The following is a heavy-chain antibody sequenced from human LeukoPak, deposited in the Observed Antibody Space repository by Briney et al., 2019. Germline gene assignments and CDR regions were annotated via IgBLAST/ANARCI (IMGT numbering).Heavy chain of an antibody. Sequence: SVTVSCKASGGTFSSYAISWGRQAPGQGLEWMGRIIPILGIANYAQKFQGRVTITADKSTSTAYMELSSLRSEDTAVYYCASGGYYDSSGYYPIDYWGQGTLVTVSS. CDR1: GGTFSSYA. D-gene: IGHD3-22*01. V-gene: IGHV1-69*04. CDR3: ASGGYYDSSGYYPIDY. CDR2: IIPILGIA. J-gene: IGHJ4*02.